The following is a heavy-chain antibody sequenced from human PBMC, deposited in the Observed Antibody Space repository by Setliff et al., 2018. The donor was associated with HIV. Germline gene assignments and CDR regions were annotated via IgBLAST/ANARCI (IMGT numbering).Heavy chain of an antibody. Sequence: PGGSLRLSCAASGFTFSGYGMYWVRQAPGKGLEWVAFIRYDGDNKYYADSVKGRFTISRDNSKNTLYLQMNSLRAKDAAVYYCAKAFGYCSGGSCPVLTDVWGKGTTVTVS. CDR3: AKAFGYCSGGSCPVLTDV. D-gene: IGHD2-15*01. CDR2: IRYDGDNK. V-gene: IGHV3-30*02. CDR1: GFTFSGYG. J-gene: IGHJ6*03.